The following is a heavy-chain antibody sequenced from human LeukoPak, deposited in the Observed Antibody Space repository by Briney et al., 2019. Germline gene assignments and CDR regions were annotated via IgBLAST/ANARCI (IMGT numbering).Heavy chain of an antibody. CDR2: ISSSGSTI. CDR3: ARALLRDDNWFDP. CDR1: GFTFSDYY. D-gene: IGHD4-17*01. J-gene: IGHJ5*02. V-gene: IGHV3-11*04. Sequence: GGSLRLSCAASGFTFSDYYMSWIRQAPGKGLEWVSYISSSGSTIYYADSVKGRFTISRDNAKNSLYLQMNRLRAEDTAVYYCARALLRDDNWFDPWGQGTLVTVSS.